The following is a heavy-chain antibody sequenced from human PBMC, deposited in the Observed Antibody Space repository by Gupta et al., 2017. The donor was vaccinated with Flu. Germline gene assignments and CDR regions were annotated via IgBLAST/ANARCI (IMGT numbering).Heavy chain of an antibody. CDR1: GFSFSNYP. CDR3: ARIVSGWSDY. D-gene: IGHD6-19*01. J-gene: IGHJ4*02. Sequence: EVRLLESGGKLAQPGGSVRLSCVGSGFSFSNYPMGWVRQAPGKGLEWGSAIPESGSRPFYADSVKGRLTISRDNSRNTLYLQMGNLRADDTALYFCARIVSGWSDYWGQGTLVAVSS. CDR2: IPESGSRP. V-gene: IGHV3-23*01.